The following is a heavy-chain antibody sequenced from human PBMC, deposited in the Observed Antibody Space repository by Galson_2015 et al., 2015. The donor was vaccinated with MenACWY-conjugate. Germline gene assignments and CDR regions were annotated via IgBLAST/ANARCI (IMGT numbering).Heavy chain of an antibody. J-gene: IGHJ5*02. CDR3: AKADGDHGPSTGQLRSGLDP. CDR1: GFTFSRYG. V-gene: IGHV3-33*06. D-gene: IGHD3-10*01. Sequence: SLRLSCAASGFTFSRYGMHWVRQAPGKGLEWVAVIWFDGSKNFYADSVKGRFTISRDNSKSALYLQMDSLRAEDAAVYYCAKADGDHGPSTGQLRSGLDPWGQGTLVTVSS. CDR2: IWFDGSKN.